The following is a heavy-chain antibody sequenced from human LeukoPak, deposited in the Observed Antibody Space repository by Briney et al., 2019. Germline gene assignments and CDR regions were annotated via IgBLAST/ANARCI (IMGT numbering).Heavy chain of an antibody. J-gene: IGHJ5*02. CDR3: ASGGYGDSPDNWFDP. Sequence: PSETLSLTCTVSGDSISSYYWSWIRQPPGKGLEWIGYIYYSGSTNYNPSLKSRVTISVDTSKNQFSLKLSSVTAADTAVYYCASGGYGDSPDNWFDPWGQGTLVTVSS. V-gene: IGHV4-59*01. CDR1: GDSISSYY. D-gene: IGHD4-17*01. CDR2: IYYSGST.